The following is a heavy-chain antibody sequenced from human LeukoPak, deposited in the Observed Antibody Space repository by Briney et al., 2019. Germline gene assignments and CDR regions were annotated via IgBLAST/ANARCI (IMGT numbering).Heavy chain of an antibody. CDR1: GYSFTSYW. D-gene: IGHD3-3*01. J-gene: IGHJ4*02. Sequence: GESLKISCKGSGYSFTSYWIGWVRQMPGKGLEWMGIIYPGDSDTRYSPSFQGQVTISADKSISTAYLQWSSLKASDTAMYYCARGYYDFWSGSLYHFDYWGQGTLVTVSS. CDR3: ARGYYDFWSGSLYHFDY. CDR2: IYPGDSDT. V-gene: IGHV5-51*01.